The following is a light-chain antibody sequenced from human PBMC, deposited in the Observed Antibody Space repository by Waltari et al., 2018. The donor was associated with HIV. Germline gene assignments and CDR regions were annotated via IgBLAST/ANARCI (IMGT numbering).Light chain of an antibody. J-gene: IGLJ2*01. CDR2: ANT. V-gene: IGLV1-40*01. CDR1: ASHIGAAHR. Sequence: VLTQPPSVSGAPGHRVNLSCAGSASHIGAAHRVHRYRLFPGSAPKLLIFANTFRPSGVPDRFSGSRSGTSASLAISGLQTEDEADYFCQSYDKFLSAWIFGGGTRVTVL. CDR3: QSYDKFLSAWI.